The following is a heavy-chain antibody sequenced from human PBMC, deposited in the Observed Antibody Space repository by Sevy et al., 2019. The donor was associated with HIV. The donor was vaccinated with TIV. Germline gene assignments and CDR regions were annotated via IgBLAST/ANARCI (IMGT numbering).Heavy chain of an antibody. CDR2: ISYDGSNK. J-gene: IGHJ4*02. Sequence: GGFLRLSCAASGFTFSSYAMHWVRQAPGKGLEWVAVISYDGSNKYYADSVKGRFTISRDNSKNTLYLQMNSLRAEDTAVYYCARGMVTVTTAGDYWGQGTLVTVSS. CDR1: GFTFSSYA. D-gene: IGHD4-17*01. CDR3: ARGMVTVTTAGDY. V-gene: IGHV3-30*04.